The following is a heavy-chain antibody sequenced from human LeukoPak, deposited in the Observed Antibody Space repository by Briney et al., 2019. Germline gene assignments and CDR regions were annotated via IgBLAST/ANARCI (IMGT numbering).Heavy chain of an antibody. V-gene: IGHV1-69*05. CDR3: ARLVRGIIITKRYNWFDP. J-gene: IGHJ5*02. CDR2: IIPIFGTA. D-gene: IGHD3-10*01. Sequence: SVKVSCKASGGTFSSYAISWVRQAPGQGLEWMGGIIPIFGTANYAQKFQGRVTMTRNTSINTAYMELSSLRSEDTAVYYCARLVRGIIITKRYNWFDPWGQGTLVTVSS. CDR1: GGTFSSYA.